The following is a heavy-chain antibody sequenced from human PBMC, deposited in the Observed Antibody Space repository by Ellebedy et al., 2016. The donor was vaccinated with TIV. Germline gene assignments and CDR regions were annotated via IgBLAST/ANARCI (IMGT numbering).Heavy chain of an antibody. Sequence: PGGSLRLSCQGSAYRFLNYWIVCVRQMHGRGLEWLGIIDLGDSDTRYSQSFQGPVTISADRSVTTAYLHFNSLKPSDTAVYYCAKLGHRATPDDSWGQGTLVTVSS. CDR2: IDLGDSDT. CDR3: AKLGHRATPDDS. CDR1: AYRFLNYW. J-gene: IGHJ4*02. V-gene: IGHV5-51*01. D-gene: IGHD1-14*01.